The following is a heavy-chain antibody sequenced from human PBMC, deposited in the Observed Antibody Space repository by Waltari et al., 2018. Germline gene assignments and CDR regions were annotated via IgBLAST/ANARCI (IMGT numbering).Heavy chain of an antibody. V-gene: IGHV3-23*01. CDR2: ISGSGGST. Sequence: EVQLLESGGGLVQPGGSLRLSCAASGFTFSSYAMSWVRHAPGTGLEWVSAISGSGGSTYYADSVKGRFTISRDNSKNTLYLQMNSLRAEDTAVYYCAKDEIVVVPAAIAYYYGMDVWGQGTTVTVSS. CDR3: AKDEIVVVPAAIAYYYGMDV. J-gene: IGHJ6*02. CDR1: GFTFSSYA. D-gene: IGHD2-2*02.